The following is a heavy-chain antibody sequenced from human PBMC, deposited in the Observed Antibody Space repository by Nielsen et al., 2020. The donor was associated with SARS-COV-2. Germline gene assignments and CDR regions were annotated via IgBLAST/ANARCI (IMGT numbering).Heavy chain of an antibody. CDR2: IWYDGSNK. D-gene: IGHD4-17*01. V-gene: IGHV3-33*01. CDR3: ASQNRENDYGDYVTTWYYGMDV. J-gene: IGHJ6*02. Sequence: GGSLRLSCAASGFTFSSYGMHWVRQAPGKGLEWVAVIWYDGSNKYYVDSVKGRFTISRDNSKNTLYLQMNSLRAEDTAVYYCASQNRENDYGDYVTTWYYGMDVWGQGTTVTVSS. CDR1: GFTFSSYG.